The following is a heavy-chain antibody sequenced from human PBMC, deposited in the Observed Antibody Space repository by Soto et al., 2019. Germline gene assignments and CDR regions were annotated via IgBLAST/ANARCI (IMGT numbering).Heavy chain of an antibody. Sequence: QLQLQESGPRLVKPSETLSLTCTVSGGSIISSSHYWGWIRQPPGKGLEWIASVYYSGTTYYNPSLKSRVSISVDTSKTHFSLKVDSVTASDTAVYYCARRTVDVGFDYWGQGTLVTVSS. CDR1: GGSIISSSHY. CDR3: ARRTVDVGFDY. D-gene: IGHD6-19*01. J-gene: IGHJ4*02. V-gene: IGHV4-39*01. CDR2: VYYSGTT.